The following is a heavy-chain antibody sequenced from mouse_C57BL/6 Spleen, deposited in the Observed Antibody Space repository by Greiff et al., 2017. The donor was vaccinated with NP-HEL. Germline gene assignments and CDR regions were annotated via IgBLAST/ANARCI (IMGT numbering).Heavy chain of an antibody. CDR2: ISDGGSYT. CDR1: GFTFSSYA. J-gene: IGHJ1*03. D-gene: IGHD1-1*01. CDR3: AREGLTTEVPGDWYFDV. Sequence: EVHLVESGGGLVKPGGSLKLSCAASGFTFSSYAMSWVRQTPEKRLEWVATISDGGSYTYYPDNVKGRFTISRDNAKNNLYLQMSHLKSEDTAMYYCAREGLTTEVPGDWYFDVWGTGTTVTVSS. V-gene: IGHV5-4*01.